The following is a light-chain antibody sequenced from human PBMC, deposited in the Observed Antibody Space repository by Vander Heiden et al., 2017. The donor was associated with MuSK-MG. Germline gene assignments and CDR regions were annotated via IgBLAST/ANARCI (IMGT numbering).Light chain of an antibody. J-gene: IGKJ4*01. V-gene: IGKV3-11*01. Sequence: ELVLTQSPATLSLSPGERATLSCRASQSVSSYLAWYQQKPGQAPSLLINDASNRATGIPARFSGSGSGTDYTLTISSLEPEDFAVNYCQQRSNGPPLTFGGGTKVEIK. CDR1: QSVSSY. CDR3: QQRSNGPPLT. CDR2: DAS.